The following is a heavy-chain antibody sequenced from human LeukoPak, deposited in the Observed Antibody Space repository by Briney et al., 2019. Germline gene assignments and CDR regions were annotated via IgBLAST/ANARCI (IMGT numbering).Heavy chain of an antibody. CDR3: ARSPPVNGYYFDY. CDR1: GCTFTDYY. J-gene: IGHJ4*02. Sequence: ASVKVSCKASGCTFTDYYMHWVRQAPGQGLEWMGGIIPIFGTANYAQKFQGRVTITADESTSTAYMELSSLRYEDTAVYYCARSPPVNGYYFDYWGQGTLVTVSS. V-gene: IGHV1-69*13. D-gene: IGHD3-22*01. CDR2: IIPIFGTA.